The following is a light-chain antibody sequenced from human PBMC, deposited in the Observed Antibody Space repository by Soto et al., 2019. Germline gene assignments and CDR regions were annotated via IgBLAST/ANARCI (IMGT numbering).Light chain of an antibody. CDR1: QSVSSN. V-gene: IGKV3-15*01. J-gene: IGKJ1*01. Sequence: EIVMTQSSATLSVSPGERATLSCRASQSVSSNLAWYQQKPGQAPSLLIYGASTRATGIPARFSGSGSGTDFTLTISRLEPEDFAVYYCLQYGRSGTLGKGTKVDIK. CDR3: LQYGRSGT. CDR2: GAS.